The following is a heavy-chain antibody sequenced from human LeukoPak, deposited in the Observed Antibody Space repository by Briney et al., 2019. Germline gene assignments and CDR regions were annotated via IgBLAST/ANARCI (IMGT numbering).Heavy chain of an antibody. CDR3: ARDPHYYDSSGSSQFDY. D-gene: IGHD3-22*01. CDR2: INHSGST. V-gene: IGHV4-34*01. J-gene: IGHJ4*02. Sequence: SETLSLTCAVSGGSFSGYYWSWIRQPPGKGLEWIGEINHSGSTNYNPSLKTRVTISVDTSKNQFSLRLSSVTAADTAVYYCARDPHYYDSSGSSQFDYWGQGTLVTVSS. CDR1: GGSFSGYY.